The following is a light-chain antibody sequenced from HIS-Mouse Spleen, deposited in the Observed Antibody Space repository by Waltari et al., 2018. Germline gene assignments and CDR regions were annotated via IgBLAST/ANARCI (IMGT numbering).Light chain of an antibody. Sequence: DIQMTQSPSSLSASVGDRVTITCRASQSISSYLNWYQQNPGKAPKLLIYAASSLQSGGPSRLSVTRSGKDFSVAISMLQPEEFATYHCQQSYSTPGTIGQGTKVEIE. CDR1: QSISSY. CDR3: QQSYSTPGT. CDR2: AAS. J-gene: IGKJ1*01. V-gene: IGKV1-39*01.